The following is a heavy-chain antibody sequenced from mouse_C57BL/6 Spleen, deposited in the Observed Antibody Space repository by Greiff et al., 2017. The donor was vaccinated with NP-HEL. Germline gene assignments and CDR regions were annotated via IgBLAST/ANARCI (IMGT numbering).Heavy chain of an antibody. CDR2: ISSGGSYT. Sequence: DVKLVESGGDLVKPGGSLKLSCAASGFTFSSYGMSWVRQTPDKRLEWVATISSGGSYTYYPDSVKGRFTISRDNAKNTLYLQMSSLKSEDTAMYYCARHPSRHFDYWGQGTTLTVSS. CDR1: GFTFSSYG. V-gene: IGHV5-6*02. J-gene: IGHJ2*01. CDR3: ARHPSRHFDY.